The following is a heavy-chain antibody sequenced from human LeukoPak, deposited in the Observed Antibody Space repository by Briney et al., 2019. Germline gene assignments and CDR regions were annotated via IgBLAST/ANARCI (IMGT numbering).Heavy chain of an antibody. J-gene: IGHJ6*02. Sequence: ASVKVSCKASGYTFTSYGISWVRQAPGQGLEWMGWINPNSGGTNYAQKFQGRVTMTRDTSISTAYMELSRLRSDDTAVYYCARDLLGSGSYYNHAYYYYGMDVWGQGTTVTVSS. CDR1: GYTFTSYG. V-gene: IGHV1-2*02. CDR2: INPNSGGT. CDR3: ARDLLGSGSYYNHAYYYYGMDV. D-gene: IGHD3-10*01.